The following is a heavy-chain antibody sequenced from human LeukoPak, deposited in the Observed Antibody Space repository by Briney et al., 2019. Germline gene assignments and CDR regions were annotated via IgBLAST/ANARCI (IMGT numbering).Heavy chain of an antibody. V-gene: IGHV1-2*02. CDR3: ARGGAFCSITTCHEFDH. D-gene: IGHD2-2*01. Sequence: GASVKVSCETSGYTFTGSYLHWVRQVPGQGLEWMGWTNPSTGGTKSAQQFEGRVTMTRDTSNTTGYLELRSLRLDDTATYYCARGGAFCSITTCHEFDHWGQGTLVIVSS. CDR2: TNPSTGGT. J-gene: IGHJ4*02. CDR1: GYTFTGSY.